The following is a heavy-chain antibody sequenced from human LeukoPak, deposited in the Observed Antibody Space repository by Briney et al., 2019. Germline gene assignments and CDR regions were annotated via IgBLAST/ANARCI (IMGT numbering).Heavy chain of an antibody. Sequence: ASVKVSCKVSGYTLTELSMHWVRQAPGKGLEWMGGFDPEDGETIYAQKFQGRVTMTEDTSTDTAYMELSSLRSEDTAVYYCATAARSFWYFDLWGRGTLVTVSS. J-gene: IGHJ2*01. CDR2: FDPEDGET. CDR1: GYTLTELS. D-gene: IGHD3-16*02. CDR3: ATAARSFWYFDL. V-gene: IGHV1-24*01.